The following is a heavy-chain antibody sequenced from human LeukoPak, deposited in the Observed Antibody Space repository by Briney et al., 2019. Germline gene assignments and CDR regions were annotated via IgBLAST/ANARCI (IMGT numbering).Heavy chain of an antibody. V-gene: IGHV3-30*02. J-gene: IGHJ5*02. CDR3: AKDLMRDRWFGES. D-gene: IGHD3-10*01. CDR1: GFTFSSYA. Sequence: GGSLRLSCAASGFTFSSYAMHWVRQAPGKGLEWVAFIRYDGKDKFYADSVKGRFAISRDTSRNTLYLQMNSLRAEDTALYYCAKDLMRDRWFGESWGQGTLVTVSS. CDR2: IRYDGKDK.